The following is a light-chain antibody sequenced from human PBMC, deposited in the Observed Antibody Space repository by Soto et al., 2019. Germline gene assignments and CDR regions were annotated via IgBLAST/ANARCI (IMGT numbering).Light chain of an antibody. V-gene: IGKV3-20*01. J-gene: IGKJ4*01. Sequence: EIVLTQSPGTLSLSPGERATLSCRASQRVSSSYLAWYPQKPGQAPRLLIYGASSRATGIPDRFSGSGSGTDFTLTISRLEPEDFAVYYCHQYDSAPLTFGGGTKVEMK. CDR2: GAS. CDR1: QRVSSSY. CDR3: HQYDSAPLT.